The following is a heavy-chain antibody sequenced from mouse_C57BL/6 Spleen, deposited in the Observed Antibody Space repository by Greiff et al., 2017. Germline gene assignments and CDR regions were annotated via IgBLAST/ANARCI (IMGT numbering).Heavy chain of an antibody. CDR1: GYTFTSYW. CDR2: FDPNRGGT. CDR3: ARSPFTTVVFDY. V-gene: IGHV1-72*01. J-gene: IGHJ2*01. D-gene: IGHD1-1*01. Sequence: QVQLQQPGAELVKPGASVKLSCKASGYTFTSYWMHWVKQRTGRGLEWIGRFDPNRGGTKYNEKFKSKATQTVDKPSSTAYMQLSSLTSEGSAVYYCARSPFTTVVFDYWGQGTTLTVSS.